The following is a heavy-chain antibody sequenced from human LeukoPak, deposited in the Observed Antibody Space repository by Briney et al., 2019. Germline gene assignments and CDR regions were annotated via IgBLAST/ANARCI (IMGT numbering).Heavy chain of an antibody. J-gene: IGHJ5*02. CDR3: ARAPRLWFGEGPFDP. CDR1: GGSISSSSYY. V-gene: IGHV4-39*07. Sequence: SETLSLTCTVPGGSISSSSYYWGWIRQPPGKGLEWIGSIYHSGSTYYNPSLKSRVTISVDTSKNQFSLKLSSVTAADTAVYYCARAPRLWFGEGPFDPWGQGTLVTVSS. D-gene: IGHD3-10*01. CDR2: IYHSGST.